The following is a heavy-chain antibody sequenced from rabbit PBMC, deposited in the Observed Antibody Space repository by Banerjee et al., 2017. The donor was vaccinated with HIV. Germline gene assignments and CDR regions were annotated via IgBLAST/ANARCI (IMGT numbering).Heavy chain of an antibody. J-gene: IGHJ4*01. CDR2: ISTGSSGST. CDR1: GFSFSSSYW. CDR3: AREESSGYQLHL. V-gene: IGHV1S40*01. D-gene: IGHD1-1*01. Sequence: QSLEESGGDMVKPGASLTLTCTASGFSFSSSYWICWVRQAPGKGLEWIGCISTGSSGSTYYASWAKGRFTISKTSSTTVTLQMTSLTAADTATYFCAREESSGYQLHLWGPGTLVTV.